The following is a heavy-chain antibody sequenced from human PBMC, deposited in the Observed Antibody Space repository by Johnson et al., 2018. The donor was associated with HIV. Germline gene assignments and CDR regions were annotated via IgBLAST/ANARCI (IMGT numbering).Heavy chain of an antibody. CDR2: ISSSGNTI. J-gene: IGHJ3*02. CDR1: GFTFSDYY. Sequence: QLVESGGGLIQPGGSLRLSCAASGFTFSDYYMNWIRQAPGKGLEWVSYISSSGNTIYYADSVQGRFTISRDNAKNSLYLQMNSLRAEDTAVYYCAKGLDYGGLLCAFDIWGQGTMVTVSS. D-gene: IGHD4-23*01. V-gene: IGHV3-11*01. CDR3: AKGLDYGGLLCAFDI.